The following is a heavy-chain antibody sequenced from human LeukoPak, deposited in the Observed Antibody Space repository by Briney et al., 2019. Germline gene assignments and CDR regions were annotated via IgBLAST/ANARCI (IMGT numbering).Heavy chain of an antibody. J-gene: IGHJ6*03. CDR3: AKCRGIQLFYYYMDV. Sequence: PGGSLRLSCAASGFTFSSYAVSWVCQAPGKGLEWLSTIISGGGHTYYGDSVKGRFSISRDNSKNTLYLQMNSLRAEDTAVYYCAKCRGIQLFYYYMDVWGKGTTVTVSS. CDR2: IISGGGHT. V-gene: IGHV3-23*01. CDR1: GFTFSSYA. D-gene: IGHD5-18*01.